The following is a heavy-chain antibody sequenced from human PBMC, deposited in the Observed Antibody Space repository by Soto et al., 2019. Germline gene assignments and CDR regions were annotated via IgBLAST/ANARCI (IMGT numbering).Heavy chain of an antibody. Sequence: EVQLLESGGGLVQPGGSLRLSCAASGFTFSSYAMSWVRQAPGKGLEWVSAISGSGGSTYYADSVKGRFTISRDNSKNTLYLKMNSMRAEDTAVYYCANGDSMTTYAFDIWCQGTMVTVSS. CDR3: ANGDSMTTYAFDI. V-gene: IGHV3-23*01. CDR2: ISGSGGST. D-gene: IGHD4-17*01. J-gene: IGHJ3*02. CDR1: GFTFSSYA.